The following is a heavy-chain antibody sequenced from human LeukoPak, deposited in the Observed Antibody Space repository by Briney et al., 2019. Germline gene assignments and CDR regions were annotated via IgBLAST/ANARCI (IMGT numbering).Heavy chain of an antibody. V-gene: IGHV4-34*01. CDR2: IDHSGST. J-gene: IGHJ5*02. D-gene: IGHD3-3*02. CDR3: ARGPKGPHLSWFDP. Sequence: SETLSLTCAVYGGSFSGYYWSWIRQPPGKGLEWIGEIDHSGSTNYNPSLKSRVTISVDTSKNQFSLKLSSVTAADTAVYYCARGPKGPHLSWFDPWGQGTLVTVSS. CDR1: GGSFSGYY.